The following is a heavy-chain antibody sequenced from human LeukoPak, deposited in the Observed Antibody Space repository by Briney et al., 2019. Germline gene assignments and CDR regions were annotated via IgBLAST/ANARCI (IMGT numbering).Heavy chain of an antibody. D-gene: IGHD1-1*01. V-gene: IGHV3-30-3*01. CDR2: ISYDGSNK. Sequence: GGSLRLSCAASGFTFSSYAMHWVRQAPGKGLEWVAVISYDGSNKYYADSVKGRFTISRDNSKNTLYLQMNSLRAEDTAVYYCALDPRFDYWGQGTLVTVSS. J-gene: IGHJ4*02. CDR3: ALDPRFDY. CDR1: GFTFSSYA.